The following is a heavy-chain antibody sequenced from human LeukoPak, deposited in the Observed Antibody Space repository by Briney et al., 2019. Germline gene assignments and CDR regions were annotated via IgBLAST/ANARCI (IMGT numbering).Heavy chain of an antibody. CDR2: IKSKTAGGTT. Sequence: GGSLRLSCAASGFTFSNFGMHWVRQAPGKGLEWVGRIKSKTAGGTTDYAAPVKGRFTISRDDSKNTLYLQMNSLKTEDTAVYYCSTILGVITFDYWGQGTLVTVSS. CDR1: GFTFSNFG. CDR3: STILGVITFDY. D-gene: IGHD3-10*01. V-gene: IGHV3-15*01. J-gene: IGHJ4*02.